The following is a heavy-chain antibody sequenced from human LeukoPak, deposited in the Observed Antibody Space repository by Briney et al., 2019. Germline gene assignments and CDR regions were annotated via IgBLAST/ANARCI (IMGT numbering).Heavy chain of an antibody. CDR2: MNPNSGYT. CDR1: GYTFSSCD. CDR3: AREPRRFGD. J-gene: IGHJ4*02. D-gene: IGHD3-10*01. V-gene: IGHV1-8*01. Sequence: GASVKVSCKASGYTFSSCDINWVRQATGQGLEWLGYMNPNSGYTGYAQKFQGRVTITSDTSINTAYMELSSLRSEDTAVYYCAREPRRFGDWGQGTLVTVSS.